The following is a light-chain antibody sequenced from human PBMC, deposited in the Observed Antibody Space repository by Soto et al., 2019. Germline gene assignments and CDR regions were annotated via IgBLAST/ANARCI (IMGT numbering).Light chain of an antibody. CDR1: QSVSNNY. Sequence: EIVLTQSPGTLSLSPGERATLSCRASQSVSNNYLAWYQQKPGQAPRLLFYGASNRATGIPDRFSGSGSGTDFTITISRREPEDCAVYYCQQYGSSGTFGQGTKVEIK. CDR2: GAS. J-gene: IGKJ1*01. V-gene: IGKV3-20*01. CDR3: QQYGSSGT.